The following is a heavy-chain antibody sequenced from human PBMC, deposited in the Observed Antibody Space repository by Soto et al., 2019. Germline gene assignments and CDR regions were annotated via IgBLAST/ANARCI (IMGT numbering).Heavy chain of an antibody. CDR2: INHSGST. CDR1: GGSFSGYY. D-gene: IGHD6-19*01. CDR3: ARGSMAGGYYYHYGMDV. V-gene: IGHV4-34*01. J-gene: IGHJ6*01. Sequence: PAETLSLTCAVYGGSFSGYYWSWIRQPPGKGLEWIGEINHSGSTNYNPSLKSRVTISVDTSKNQFSLKLSSVTAADTAVYYCARGSMAGGYYYHYGMDVSGQGTTVT.